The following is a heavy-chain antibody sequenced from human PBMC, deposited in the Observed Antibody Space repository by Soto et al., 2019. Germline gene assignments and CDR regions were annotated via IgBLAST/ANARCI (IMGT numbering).Heavy chain of an antibody. V-gene: IGHV3-30*18. D-gene: IGHD3-3*01. CDR3: AKDPGFWSGYLSYYYYGMDV. Sequence: GGSLRLSCAASGFTFSSYGMHWVRQAPGKGLEWVAVISYDGSNKYYADSVKGRFTISRDNSKNTLYLQMNSLRAEDTAVYYCAKDPGFWSGYLSYYYYGMDVWGQGTRVTVSS. CDR2: ISYDGSNK. CDR1: GFTFSSYG. J-gene: IGHJ6*02.